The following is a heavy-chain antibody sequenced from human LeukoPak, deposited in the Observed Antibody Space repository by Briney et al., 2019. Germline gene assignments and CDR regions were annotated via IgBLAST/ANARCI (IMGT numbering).Heavy chain of an antibody. CDR2: IIPIFGTA. J-gene: IGHJ5*02. D-gene: IGHD3-3*01. V-gene: IGHV1-69*13. Sequence: EASVKVSCKASGGTFSSYAISWVRQAPGQGLEWMGGIIPIFGTANYAQKFQGRVTITPDESTSTACMELSSLRSEDTAVYYCARVTYYDLWSWFDPWGQGTLVTVSA. CDR3: ARVTYYDLWSWFDP. CDR1: GGTFSSYA.